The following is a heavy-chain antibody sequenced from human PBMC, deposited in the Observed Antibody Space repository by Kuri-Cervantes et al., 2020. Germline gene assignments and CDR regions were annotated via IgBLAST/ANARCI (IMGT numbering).Heavy chain of an antibody. CDR2: IGTAGDT. CDR1: GFTFSSYD. J-gene: IGHJ1*01. D-gene: IGHD5-24*01. CDR3: ASFHGEEYFQH. Sequence: GESLKISCAASGFTFSSYDMHWVRQATGKGLEWVSAIGTAGDTYYPGSVKGRFTISRENAKNSLYLQMNSLRAGDTAVYYCASFHGEEYFQHWGQGTLVTVSS. V-gene: IGHV3-13*01.